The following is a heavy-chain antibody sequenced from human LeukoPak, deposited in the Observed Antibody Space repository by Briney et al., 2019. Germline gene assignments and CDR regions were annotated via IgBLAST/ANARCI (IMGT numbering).Heavy chain of an antibody. CDR2: IIPIFGIA. V-gene: IGHV1-69*04. CDR1: GGTFSSYA. D-gene: IGHD3-3*01. CDR3: ARDPPTSYYDFWSGYYSDAFGI. Sequence: ASVKVSCKASGGTFSSYAISWVRQAPGQGLEWMGRIIPIFGIANYAQKFQGRVTITADKFTSTAYMELSSLRSEDTAVYYCARDPPTSYYDFWSGYYSDAFGIWGQGTMVTVSS. J-gene: IGHJ3*02.